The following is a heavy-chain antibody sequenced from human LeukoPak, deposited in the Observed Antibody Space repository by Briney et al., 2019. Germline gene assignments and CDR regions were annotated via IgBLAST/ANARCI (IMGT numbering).Heavy chain of an antibody. CDR3: ATDRRSYWPFGY. D-gene: IGHD1-26*01. Sequence: ASVKVSCKVSGYTLTELSMHWVRQAPGKGLEWMGGFDPEDGETIYAQKFQGRVTMTEDTSTDTAYMELSSLRSEDTAAYYCATDRRSYWPFGYWGQGTLVTVSS. CDR2: FDPEDGET. V-gene: IGHV1-24*01. CDR1: GYTLTELS. J-gene: IGHJ4*02.